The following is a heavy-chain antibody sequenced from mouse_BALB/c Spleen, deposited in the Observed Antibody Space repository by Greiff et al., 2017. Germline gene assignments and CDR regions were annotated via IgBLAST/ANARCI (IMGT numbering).Heavy chain of an antibody. CDR1: GDSITSGY. Sequence: VQLKESGPSLVKPSQTLSLTCSVTGDSITSGYWNWIRKFPGNKLEYMGYISYSGSTYYNPSLKSRISITRDTSKNQYYLQLNSVTTEDTATYYCARRGVYYGSSYWYFDVWGAGTTVTVSS. CDR3: ARRGVYYGSSYWYFDV. D-gene: IGHD1-1*01. CDR2: ISYSGST. V-gene: IGHV3-8*02. J-gene: IGHJ1*01.